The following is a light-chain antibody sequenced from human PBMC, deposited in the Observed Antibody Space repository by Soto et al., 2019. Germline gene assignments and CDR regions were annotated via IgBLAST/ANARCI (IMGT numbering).Light chain of an antibody. CDR2: AAP. CDR1: QGISRY. V-gene: IGKV1-9*01. J-gene: IGKJ4*01. Sequence: DIQLTQSPSFLSASVGDRVTITCRASQGISRYLAWYQQKPGKAPKLLINAAPTWQSGVPSRFSGSGSGTEFTLTISSLQPEDFATYYCQQLNSYPRSTFGGGTKVDI. CDR3: QQLNSYPRST.